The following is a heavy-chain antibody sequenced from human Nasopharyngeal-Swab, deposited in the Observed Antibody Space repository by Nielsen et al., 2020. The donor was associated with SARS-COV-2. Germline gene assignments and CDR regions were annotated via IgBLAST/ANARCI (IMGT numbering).Heavy chain of an antibody. D-gene: IGHD3-3*01. CDR3: ARVSPPFWSGYPNYFDY. CDR2: ISSSSSTI. Sequence: GESLKISCAASGFTFSSYSMNWVRQAPGKGLEWVSYISSSSSTIYYADSVKGRFTISRDNAENSLYLQMNSLRAEDTAVYYCARVSPPFWSGYPNYFDYWGQGTLVTVSS. V-gene: IGHV3-48*01. J-gene: IGHJ4*02. CDR1: GFTFSSYS.